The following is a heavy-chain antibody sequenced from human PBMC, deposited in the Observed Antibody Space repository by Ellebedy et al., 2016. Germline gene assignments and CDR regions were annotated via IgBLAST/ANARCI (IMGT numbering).Heavy chain of an antibody. Sequence: GESLKISXEASGFSFSDYYMSWIRQAPGKGLEWISSIGSRTNAKSYADSVKGRFTISRDNANNSLFLQMNNLRPEDAALYYCARFSFDTTDFFFGGNDAFDIWGQGTMVAVSP. V-gene: IGHV3-11*01. D-gene: IGHD3/OR15-3a*01. CDR1: GFSFSDYY. CDR3: ARFSFDTTDFFFGGNDAFDI. CDR2: IGSRTNAK. J-gene: IGHJ3*02.